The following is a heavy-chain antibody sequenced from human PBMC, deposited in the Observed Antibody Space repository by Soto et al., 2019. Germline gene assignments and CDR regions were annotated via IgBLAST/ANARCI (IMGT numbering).Heavy chain of an antibody. D-gene: IGHD2-2*01. J-gene: IGHJ2*01. Sequence: EVQLLESGGGLVQPGGSLRLSCAASGFTFDSYAMNWVRQAPGKGLEWVSTISGSTGNTYYADSVKGRFTISRDNSKNTLYLQMNSLRDEDTAVYYCAKDLATCYACVNWYFDLWGRGTLVTVSS. CDR2: ISGSTGNT. V-gene: IGHV3-23*01. CDR1: GFTFDSYA. CDR3: AKDLATCYACVNWYFDL.